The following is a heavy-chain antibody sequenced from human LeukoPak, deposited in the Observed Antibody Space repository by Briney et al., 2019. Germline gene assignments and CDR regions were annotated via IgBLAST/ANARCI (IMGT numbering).Heavy chain of an antibody. CDR1: GFTFSTYG. D-gene: IGHD3-3*01. Sequence: GGSLRLSCAASGFTFSTYGMSWVRQVPGKGLEWVSAISGNGDTTYYADSVKGRLTISRDNSKNTVSLQMNNLRAEDSAIFYCAKDNFWSAFDSWGQGTLVTVSS. V-gene: IGHV3-23*01. CDR3: AKDNFWSAFDS. J-gene: IGHJ5*01. CDR2: ISGNGDTT.